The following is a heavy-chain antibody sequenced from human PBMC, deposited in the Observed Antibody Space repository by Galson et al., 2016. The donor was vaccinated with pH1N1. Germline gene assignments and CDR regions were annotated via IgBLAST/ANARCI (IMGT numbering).Heavy chain of an antibody. J-gene: IGHJ6*03. CDR3: ARERGPGYHYYMDV. CDR1: GFTFDDYG. V-gene: IGHV3-20*04. Sequence: SLRLSRAASGFTFDDYGLSWVRQAPGKGLEWVSGINWNGGSTGYADSVKGRFTISRDNAKNSLYLQMNSLRAEDTALYYCARERGPGYHYYMDVWGKGTTVTVSS. CDR2: INWNGGST.